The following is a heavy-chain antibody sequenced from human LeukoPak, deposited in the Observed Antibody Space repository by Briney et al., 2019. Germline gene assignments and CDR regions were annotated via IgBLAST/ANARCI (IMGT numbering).Heavy chain of an antibody. V-gene: IGHV3-23*01. D-gene: IGHD5-18*01. J-gene: IGHJ6*02. CDR1: GFTFSSYA. CDR2: TSGSGGST. Sequence: GGSLRLSCAASGFTFSSYAMSWVRQAPGKGLEWVSATSGSGGSTYYADSVKGRFTISRDNSKNTLYLQMNSLRAEDTAVYYCARSADTAMVNYYYYGMDVWGQGTTVTVS. CDR3: ARSADTAMVNYYYYGMDV.